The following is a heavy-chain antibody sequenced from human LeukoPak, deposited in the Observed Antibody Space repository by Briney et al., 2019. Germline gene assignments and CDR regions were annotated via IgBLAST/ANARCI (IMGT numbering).Heavy chain of an antibody. CDR1: GFTFSDYY. CDR3: ARVRRKGAGTGFWSGYYTNPLPFDY. Sequence: PGGSLRLSCAASGFTFSDYYMSWIRQAPGKGLEWVSYISSSGSTIYYADSVKGRFTISRDNAKNSLYLQMNSLRAEDTAVYYCARVRRKGAGTGFWSGYYTNPLPFDYWGQGTLVTVSS. J-gene: IGHJ4*02. D-gene: IGHD3-3*01. CDR2: ISSSGSTI. V-gene: IGHV3-11*01.